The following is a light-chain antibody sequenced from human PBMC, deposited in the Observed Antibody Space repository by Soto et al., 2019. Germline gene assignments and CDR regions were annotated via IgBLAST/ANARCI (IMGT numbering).Light chain of an antibody. V-gene: IGLV2-14*01. J-gene: IGLJ1*01. CDR1: SSDVGSYKY. Sequence: QSALTQPASVSGSPGQSITISCTGTSSDVGSYKYVSWYQQHPGQAPKLMIYDVSNRPSGVSDRFSGSKSGNTASLTISGLQAEDEADYYCSSYSSTSTLVFGTGTTVTVL. CDR2: DVS. CDR3: SSYSSTSTLV.